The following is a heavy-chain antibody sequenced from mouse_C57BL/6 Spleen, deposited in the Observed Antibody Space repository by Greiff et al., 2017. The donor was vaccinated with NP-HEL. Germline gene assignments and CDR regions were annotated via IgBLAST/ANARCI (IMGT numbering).Heavy chain of an antibody. V-gene: IGHV1-62-2*01. J-gene: IGHJ1*03. Sequence: VQLQQSGAELVKPGASVKLSCKASGYTFTEYTIHWVKQRSGQGLEWIGWFYPGSGSKKYNEKCKDKATLTAGTSSSTVYMELSRLTSEDSAVYVWARHEEGGSSDYWYFDVGGTGTTVTVSS. CDR2: FYPGSGSK. CDR3: ARHEEGGSSDYWYFDV. D-gene: IGHD1-1*01. CDR1: GYTFTEYT.